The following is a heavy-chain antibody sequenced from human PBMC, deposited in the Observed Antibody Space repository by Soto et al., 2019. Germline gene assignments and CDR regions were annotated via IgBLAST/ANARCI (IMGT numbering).Heavy chain of an antibody. CDR1: GSTFGSYA. D-gene: IGHD3-22*01. Sequence: PGGSLRLSCAASGSTFGSYAMHWVRQAPGKGLEWVAVISYDGSNKYYADSVKGRFTISRDNSKNTLYLQMNSLRAEDTAVYYCARDPDSSGYYVFDYWGQGTLVTVSS. V-gene: IGHV3-30-3*01. J-gene: IGHJ4*02. CDR2: ISYDGSNK. CDR3: ARDPDSSGYYVFDY.